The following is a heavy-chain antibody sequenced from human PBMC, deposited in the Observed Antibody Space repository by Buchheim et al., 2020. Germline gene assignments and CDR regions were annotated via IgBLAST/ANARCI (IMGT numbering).Heavy chain of an antibody. CDR3: ARDERQLGIDY. V-gene: IGHV3-30*04. Sequence: VQLVESGGGLVQPGGSLRLSCAASGFTFSSYAMHWVRQAPGKGLEWVAVISYDGSNKYYADSVKGRFTISRDNSKNTLYLQMNSLRAEDTAVYYCARDERQLGIDYWGQGTL. D-gene: IGHD6-6*01. J-gene: IGHJ4*02. CDR1: GFTFSSYA. CDR2: ISYDGSNK.